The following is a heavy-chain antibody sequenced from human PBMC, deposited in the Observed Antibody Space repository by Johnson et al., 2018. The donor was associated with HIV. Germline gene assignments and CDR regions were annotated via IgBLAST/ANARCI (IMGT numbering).Heavy chain of an antibody. CDR1: GFTFSNAW. J-gene: IGHJ3*02. CDR2: IQSETDGGTT. Sequence: VQLVESGGGLVKPVGSLRLSCAASGFTFSNAWMSWVRQAPGKGLEWVGRIQSETDGGTTDSAAPMKGRFHISRDDSKNTLYLQMNSLKIEDTAVYYCTTGKLGGASDIWGQGTMVTVSS. CDR3: TTGKLGGASDI. D-gene: IGHD6-13*01. V-gene: IGHV3-15*01.